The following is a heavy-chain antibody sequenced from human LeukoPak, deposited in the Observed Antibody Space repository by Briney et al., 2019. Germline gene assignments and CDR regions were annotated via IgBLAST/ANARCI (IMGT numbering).Heavy chain of an antibody. CDR2: FDPEDGET. CDR3: ATARVLRYFDWLLLHS. CDR1: GGTFSNYA. D-gene: IGHD3-9*01. Sequence: GASVKVSCKASGGTFSNYAINWVRQAHGQWLEWMGGFDPEDGETIYAQKFQGRVTMTEDTSTDTAYMELSSLRSEDTAVYYCATARVLRYFDWLLLHSWGQGTLVTVSS. V-gene: IGHV1-24*01. J-gene: IGHJ4*02.